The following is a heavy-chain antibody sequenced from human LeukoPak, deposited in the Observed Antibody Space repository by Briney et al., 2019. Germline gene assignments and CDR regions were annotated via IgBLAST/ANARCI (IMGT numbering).Heavy chain of an antibody. D-gene: IGHD2-2*01. J-gene: IGHJ6*03. CDR3: ARHTNYYYYYMDV. V-gene: IGHV5-51*01. CDR1: GYSFTSYW. Sequence: GESLKISRKGSGYSFTSYWIGWVRQMPGKGLEWMGIIYPGDSDTRYSPSFQGQVTISADKSISTAYLQWSSLKASDTAMYYCARHTNYYYYYMDVWGKGTTVTVSS. CDR2: IYPGDSDT.